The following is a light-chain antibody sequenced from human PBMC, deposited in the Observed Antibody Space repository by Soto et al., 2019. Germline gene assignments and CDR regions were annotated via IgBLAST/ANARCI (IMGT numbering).Light chain of an antibody. CDR1: SSDVGGYNY. J-gene: IGLJ2*01. CDR3: SSYTSSSTVV. CDR2: EVS. Sequence: QSVLTQPASVSGSPGQSITISCTGTSSDVGGYNYVSWYQQHPGKAPKLLIYEVSNRPSGVSNRFSGSKSGNTASLTLSGLQAEDEADYYCSSYTSSSTVVFGGGTKLTVL. V-gene: IGLV2-14*01.